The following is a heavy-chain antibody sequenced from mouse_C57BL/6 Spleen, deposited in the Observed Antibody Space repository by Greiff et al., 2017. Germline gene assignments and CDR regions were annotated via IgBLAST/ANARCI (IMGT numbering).Heavy chain of an antibody. CDR3: ARYDGSSYQYWDD. D-gene: IGHD1-1*01. CDR2: IYPGAGDT. Sequence: VQLQQPGPELVKPGASVTISCKASGYAFTSSWMHWVKQRPGQGLEWIGRIYPGAGDTTYNGKFKGKATLTADKSSSTAYMQLSSLTSEDSAVXYCARYDGSSYQYWDDWGTGTTVTVSA. J-gene: IGHJ1*03. V-gene: IGHV1-82*01. CDR1: GYAFTSSW.